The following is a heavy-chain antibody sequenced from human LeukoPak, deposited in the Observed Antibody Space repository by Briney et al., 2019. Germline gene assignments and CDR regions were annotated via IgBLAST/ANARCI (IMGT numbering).Heavy chain of an antibody. CDR3: ARKDGYKPSGFDY. CDR1: GDSISSGDYY. D-gene: IGHD5-24*01. Sequence: PSQTLSLTCTVSGDSISSGDYYWRWTRQPAGKGLEWIARISSSGSTNYNHSLKSRVTISVDTSKTQFSLKLSSVTAADTAVYHCARKDGYKPSGFDYWGQGTLVTVSP. V-gene: IGHV4-61*02. J-gene: IGHJ4*02. CDR2: ISSSGST.